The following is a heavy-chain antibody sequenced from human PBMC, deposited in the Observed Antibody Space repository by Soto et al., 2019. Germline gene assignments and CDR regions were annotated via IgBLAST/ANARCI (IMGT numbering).Heavy chain of an antibody. J-gene: IGHJ5*02. D-gene: IGHD3-10*01. CDR3: ARHSDWFDP. Sequence: SETLSLTCTVSGGSISSYYWSWIRQPPGKGLEWIGYIYYSGSTDYNPSLKSRVTISVDTSKNQFSLKLSSVTAADTAAYYCARHSDWFDPWGQGTLVTVSS. V-gene: IGHV4-59*08. CDR2: IYYSGST. CDR1: GGSISSYY.